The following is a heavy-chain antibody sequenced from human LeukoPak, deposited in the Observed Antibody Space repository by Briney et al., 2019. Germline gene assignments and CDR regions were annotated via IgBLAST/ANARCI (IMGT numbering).Heavy chain of an antibody. D-gene: IGHD7-27*01. V-gene: IGHV1-46*01. CDR1: GYTFTSYY. J-gene: IGHJ3*02. CDR2: INPSGGST. Sequence: ASVKVSCKASGYTFTSYYMHWVRQAPGQGLEWMGIINPSGGSTSYAQKFQGRVTMTRDTSTSTVYMELSSLRTEDTAVYYCARERPGEDTFDIWGQGTMVTVSS. CDR3: ARERPGEDTFDI.